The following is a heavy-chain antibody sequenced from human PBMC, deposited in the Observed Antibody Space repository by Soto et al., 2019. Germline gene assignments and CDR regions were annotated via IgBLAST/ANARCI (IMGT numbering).Heavy chain of an antibody. CDR2: VYYSGST. J-gene: IGHJ6*02. D-gene: IGHD1-26*01. CDR3: ARYGRKWNYYYFGMDV. Sequence: SETLSLTCTVSGGSISSDDYYWSWVRQPPGKGLEWIGYVYYSGSTYYNPSLKSRVSISVDTSKNQFSLKLRSVTAADTAVYYCARYGRKWNYYYFGMDVWGQGTTVTVSS. CDR1: GGSISSDDYY. V-gene: IGHV4-30-4*01.